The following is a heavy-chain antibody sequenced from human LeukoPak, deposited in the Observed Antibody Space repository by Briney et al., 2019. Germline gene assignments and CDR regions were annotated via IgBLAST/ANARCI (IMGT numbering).Heavy chain of an antibody. Sequence: GGSLRLSCEASGFTFDDYAMHWVRQAPGKGLEWVSLITGDGGRTYFADSVKGRFTISRDNRKNSLYLQMNSLRTDDTALYYCAGEGPIAVAGYFDYWGQATLVTVSS. V-gene: IGHV3-43*02. D-gene: IGHD6-19*01. J-gene: IGHJ4*02. CDR1: GFTFDDYA. CDR2: ITGDGGRT. CDR3: AGEGPIAVAGYFDY.